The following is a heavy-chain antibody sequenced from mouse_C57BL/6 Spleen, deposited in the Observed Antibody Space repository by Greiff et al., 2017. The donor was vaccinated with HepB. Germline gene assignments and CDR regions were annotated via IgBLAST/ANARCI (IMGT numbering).Heavy chain of an antibody. Sequence: QVQLQQPGAELVKPGASVKLSCKASGYTFTSYWMHWVKQRPGRGLEWIGRIDPNSGGTKYNEKFKSKATLTVDKPSSTAYMQLSSLTSEDSAVYYCATAQATMGFAYWGQGTLVTVSA. CDR3: ATAQATMGFAY. CDR2: IDPNSGGT. D-gene: IGHD3-2*02. CDR1: GYTFTSYW. J-gene: IGHJ3*01. V-gene: IGHV1-72*01.